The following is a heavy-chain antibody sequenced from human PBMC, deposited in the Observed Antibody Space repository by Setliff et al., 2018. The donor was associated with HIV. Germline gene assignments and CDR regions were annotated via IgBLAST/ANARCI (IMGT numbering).Heavy chain of an antibody. CDR2: IIPFIDAT. CDR3: ARDGGDGSGYYYADY. D-gene: IGHD3-22*01. V-gene: IGHV1-46*01. Sequence: ASVKVSCKASGGTFRSYSINWVRQAPGQGLEWMGTIIPFIDATHYAEKFRGRVTMTSDTSTNTVYMELRSLRSEETAVFYCARDGGDGSGYYYADYWGQGTLVTVSS. J-gene: IGHJ4*02. CDR1: GGTFRSYS.